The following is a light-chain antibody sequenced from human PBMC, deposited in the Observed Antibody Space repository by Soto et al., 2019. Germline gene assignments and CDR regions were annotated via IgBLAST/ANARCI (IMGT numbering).Light chain of an antibody. CDR3: YSYTTSSTYV. CDR2: HVS. Sequence: QSVLTQPASVSGSPGQSITISCTGTSSDVGGYNYVSWYQQHPAKVPKLMIYHVSNRPSGVSDRFSGSKSGNTASLTISGLQFEDDADYYCYSYTTSSTYVFGTGTKVTVL. CDR1: SSDVGGYNY. V-gene: IGLV2-14*01. J-gene: IGLJ1*01.